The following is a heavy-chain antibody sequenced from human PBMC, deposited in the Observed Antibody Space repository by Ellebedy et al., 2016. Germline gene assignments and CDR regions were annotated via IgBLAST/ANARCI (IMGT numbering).Heavy chain of an antibody. CDR1: GLNFNTFF. CDR2: ISAGSDTT. D-gene: IGHD4-17*01. V-gene: IGHV3-23*01. J-gene: IGHJ3*02. Sequence: GGSLRLXXTASGLNFNTFFMSWVRQAPGKGLEWVSTISAGSDTTRLADSVKGRFTVSRDNSKYILYLHMKNLRADDTAVYYCAKEWATVTMDAFDIWGQGTMVTVSS. CDR3: AKEWATVTMDAFDI.